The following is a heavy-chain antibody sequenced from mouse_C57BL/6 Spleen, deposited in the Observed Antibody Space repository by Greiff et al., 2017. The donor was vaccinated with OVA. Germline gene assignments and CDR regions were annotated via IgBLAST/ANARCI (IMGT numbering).Heavy chain of an antibody. CDR2: ISSGSSTI. V-gene: IGHV5-17*01. CDR3: ARKDSNYGFAY. CDR1: GFTFSDYG. J-gene: IGHJ3*01. Sequence: EVKLMESGGGLVKPGGSLKLSCAASGFTFSDYGMHWVRQAPEKGLEWVAYISSGSSTIYYADTVKGRFTISRDNAKNTLFLQMTSLRSEDTAMYYCARKDSNYGFAYWGQGTLVTVSA. D-gene: IGHD2-5*01.